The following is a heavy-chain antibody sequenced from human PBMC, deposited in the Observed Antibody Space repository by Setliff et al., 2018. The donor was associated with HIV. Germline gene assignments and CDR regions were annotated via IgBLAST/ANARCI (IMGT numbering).Heavy chain of an antibody. CDR2: IYYSGST. CDR1: GGSISSYY. CDR3: ARAPYYDYRGLAVYYFDY. Sequence: SETLSLTCTVSGGSISSYYWSWIRLPPGKGLEWIGYIYYSGSTNYNPSLKSRVTISVDTSRNQFSLKLSSVTAADTAVYYCARAPYYDYRGLAVYYFDYWGQGTLVTVSS. D-gene: IGHD3-22*01. V-gene: IGHV4-59*08. J-gene: IGHJ4*02.